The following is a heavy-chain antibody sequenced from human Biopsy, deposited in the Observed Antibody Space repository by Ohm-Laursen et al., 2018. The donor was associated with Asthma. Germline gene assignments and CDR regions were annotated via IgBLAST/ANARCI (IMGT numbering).Heavy chain of an antibody. Sequence: SLRLSCAAPGFTFSNYAMSWVRQAPGKGLEWVTLIWYDGSKKYYSESVKGRFTIARDNSKNTLYLQMNSLRVEDTAVYYCARGREGSGSYFTSHWFDPWGQGTLVTVSS. D-gene: IGHD3-10*01. V-gene: IGHV3-33*08. CDR3: ARGREGSGSYFTSHWFDP. CDR2: IWYDGSKK. J-gene: IGHJ5*02. CDR1: GFTFSNYA.